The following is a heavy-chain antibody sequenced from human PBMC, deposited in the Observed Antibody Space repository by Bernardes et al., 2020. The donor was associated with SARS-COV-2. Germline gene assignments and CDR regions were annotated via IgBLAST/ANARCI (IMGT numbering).Heavy chain of an antibody. Sequence: GSLRLSCAASGFTFSSYAMSWVRQAPGKGLEWVSAISGSGGSTYYADSVKGRFTISRDNSKNTLYLQMNSLRAEDTAVYYCAVPRGYSSGGFDYWGHGTLVTVSS. J-gene: IGHJ4*01. CDR3: AVPRGYSSGGFDY. D-gene: IGHD6-25*01. CDR1: GFTFSSYA. V-gene: IGHV3-23*01. CDR2: ISGSGGST.